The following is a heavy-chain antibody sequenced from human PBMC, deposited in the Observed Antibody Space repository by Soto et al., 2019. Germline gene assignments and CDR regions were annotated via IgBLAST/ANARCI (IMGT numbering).Heavy chain of an antibody. V-gene: IGHV3-23*01. J-gene: IGHJ4*02. CDR3: ARGGSTGWFYFDF. CDR2: TPGSGGRS. D-gene: IGHD6-19*01. CDR1: GFTFKSYA. Sequence: GGSLRLSCAASGFTFKSYAMNWVRQSPGKGLEWVASTPGSGGRSYYADSVKGRFTISRDNSKNTLYLDLNSLKDEDTAMYYCARGGSTGWFYFDFWGQGIQVTVSS.